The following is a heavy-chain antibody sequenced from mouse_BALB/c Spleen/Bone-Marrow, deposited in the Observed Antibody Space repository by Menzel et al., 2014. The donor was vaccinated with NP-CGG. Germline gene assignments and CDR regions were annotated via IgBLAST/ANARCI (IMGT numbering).Heavy chain of an antibody. D-gene: IGHD2-4*01. Sequence: VQLKQSGAELVMPGASEKMSCKASGYTFTDYWMHWVKQRPGQGLEWIGAIDTSDSYTSYNQKFKGKATLTVDESSSTAYMQLSSLTSEDSAVYYCARKYDYYYAMDYWGQGTSVTVSS. V-gene: IGHV1-69*01. CDR3: ARKYDYYYAMDY. J-gene: IGHJ4*01. CDR1: GYTFTDYW. CDR2: IDTSDSYT.